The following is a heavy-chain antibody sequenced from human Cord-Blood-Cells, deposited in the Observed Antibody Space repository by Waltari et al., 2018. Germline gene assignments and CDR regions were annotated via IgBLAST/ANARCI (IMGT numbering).Heavy chain of an antibody. D-gene: IGHD1-20*01. J-gene: IGHJ4*02. CDR1: GFTFSSYA. V-gene: IGHV3-30-3*01. Sequence: QVQLVESGGGVVQPGRSLRLPCAASGFTFSSYAMHWVRQAPGKGLEWVAVISYDGSNKYYADSVKGRFTISRDNSKNTLYLQMNSLRAEDTAVYYCARGRKDSNWSYYWGQGTLVTVSS. CDR3: ARGRKDSNWSYY. CDR2: ISYDGSNK.